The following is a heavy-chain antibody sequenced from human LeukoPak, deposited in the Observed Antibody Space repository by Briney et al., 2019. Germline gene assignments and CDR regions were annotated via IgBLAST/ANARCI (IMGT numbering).Heavy chain of an antibody. J-gene: IGHJ4*02. CDR1: GFIVRSNY. Sequence: PGGSLRLSCAAPGFIVRSNYMSWVRQAPRKGLEWVSLIYSGGSTYYADSVKGRFTISRDNSKNTVYLQMNSLRAEDTAMYYCARRDDHNGRDYWGQGTLVTVSS. CDR3: ARRDDHNGRDY. CDR2: IYSGGST. D-gene: IGHD5-24*01. V-gene: IGHV3-53*01.